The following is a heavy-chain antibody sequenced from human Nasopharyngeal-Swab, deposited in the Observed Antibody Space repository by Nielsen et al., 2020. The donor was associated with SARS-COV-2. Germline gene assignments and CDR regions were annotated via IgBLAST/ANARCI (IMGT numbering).Heavy chain of an antibody. J-gene: IGHJ3*02. D-gene: IGHD3-22*01. CDR2: INPNSGGT. Sequence: WVRQAPGQGLEWMGRINPNSGGTNYAQKFQGRVTMTRDTSISTAYMELSRLRSDDTAVYYCARDRGTSDDDSSGYDAFDIWGQGTMVTVSS. CDR3: ARDRGTSDDDSSGYDAFDI. V-gene: IGHV1-2*06.